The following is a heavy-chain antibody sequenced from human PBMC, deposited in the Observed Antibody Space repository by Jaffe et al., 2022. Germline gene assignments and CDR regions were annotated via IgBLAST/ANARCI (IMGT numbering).Heavy chain of an antibody. CDR1: GYIFTSYY. CDR3: ARGNPDDYYDSSGYYY. Sequence: QVQLVQSGAEVKKPGASVKVSCKASGYIFTSYYMHWVRQAPGQGLEWMGIINPSGGSTSYAQKFQGRVTMTRDTSTSTVYMELNSLRSEDTAVYYCARGNPDDYYDSSGYYYWGQGTLVTVSS. CDR2: INPSGGST. J-gene: IGHJ4*02. V-gene: IGHV1-46*01. D-gene: IGHD3-22*01.